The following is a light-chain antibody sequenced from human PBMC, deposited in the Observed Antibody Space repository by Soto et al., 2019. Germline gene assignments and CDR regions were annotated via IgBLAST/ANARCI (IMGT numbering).Light chain of an antibody. CDR2: EAN. CDR1: NIDVGSYNL. Sequence: QSVLTQPASVSGSPGQSITVSCTGTNIDVGSYNLISWYQQHPGKAPKLMIYEANKRPSGVSNRFSGSKSGTSASLAISGVQSEDQGDYYCATWDDGLNGPVFGGGTKLTVL. V-gene: IGLV2-14*02. J-gene: IGLJ2*01. CDR3: ATWDDGLNGPV.